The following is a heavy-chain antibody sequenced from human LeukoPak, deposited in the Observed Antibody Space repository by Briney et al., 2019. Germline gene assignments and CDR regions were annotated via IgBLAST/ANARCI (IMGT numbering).Heavy chain of an antibody. CDR2: ISAYNGNT. D-gene: IGHD6-19*01. J-gene: IGHJ6*03. CDR1: GYTFTSYG. CDR3: ASREPGIAVAGLYYYYYMDV. V-gene: IGHV1-18*01. Sequence: GASVKVSCKASGYTFTSYGISWVRQAPGQGLEWMGWISAYNGNTNYAQKLQGRVTITADESTSTAYMELSSLRSEDTAVYYCASREPGIAVAGLYYYYYMDVWGKGTTVTISS.